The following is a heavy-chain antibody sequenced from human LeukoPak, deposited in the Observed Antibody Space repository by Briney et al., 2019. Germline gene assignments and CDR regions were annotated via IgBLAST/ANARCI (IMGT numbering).Heavy chain of an antibody. D-gene: IGHD6-19*01. J-gene: IGHJ4*02. V-gene: IGHV3-23*01. CDR3: AKDRGYSSGWYDY. CDR2: ISGGGSST. CDR1: GFTFSNYA. Sequence: PGGSLRLSCAAYGFTFSNYAMSWVRQAPGKGLEWVSAISGGGSSTYYADSVKGRFIISRDNSKNTLYLQMNSLGAEDTAVYYCAKDRGYSSGWYDYWGQGTLVTVSS.